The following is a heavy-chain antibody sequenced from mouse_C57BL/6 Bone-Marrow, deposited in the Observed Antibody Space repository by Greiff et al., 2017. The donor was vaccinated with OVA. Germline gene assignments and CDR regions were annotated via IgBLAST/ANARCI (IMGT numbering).Heavy chain of an antibody. V-gene: IGHV2-2*01. Sequence: QVQLQQSGPGLVQPSQSLSITCTVSGFSLTSYGVHWVRQSPGKGLEWLGVIWSGGSTDYNAAFISRLSISKDNSTSQVFFKMNSLQADDTAIYYCASSIDSPFAYWGQGTLVTVSA. CDR3: ASSIDSPFAY. CDR1: GFSLTSYG. J-gene: IGHJ3*01. D-gene: IGHD3-2*01. CDR2: IWSGGST.